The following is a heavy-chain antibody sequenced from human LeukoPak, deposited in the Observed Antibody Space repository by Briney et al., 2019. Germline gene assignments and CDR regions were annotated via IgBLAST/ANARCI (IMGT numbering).Heavy chain of an antibody. D-gene: IGHD3-10*01. CDR1: GYTFTSYG. J-gene: IGHJ4*02. CDR2: ISADNDNT. V-gene: IGHV1-18*01. CDR3: ARDGRFGELFDY. Sequence: ASVKVSCKASGYTFTSYGISWVRQAPGQGPEWMGWISADNDNTNYAQKLQGRVTMTTDTSTSTAYMELRSLRSDDTAVYYCARDGRFGELFDYWGQGSLVAVSS.